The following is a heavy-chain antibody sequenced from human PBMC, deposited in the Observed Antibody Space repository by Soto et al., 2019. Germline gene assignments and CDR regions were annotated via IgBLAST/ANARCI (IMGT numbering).Heavy chain of an antibody. D-gene: IGHD4-17*01. Sequence: RLSCAASGFTFRSYAIHWVRQAPGKGLEWVAVISYDGSNKYYADSVKGRFTISRDNSKNTLYLQMNSLRAEDTAVYYCARDPNATVTTNGFDYWGQGTLVTVSS. J-gene: IGHJ4*02. CDR1: GFTFRSYA. CDR2: ISYDGSNK. V-gene: IGHV3-30-3*01. CDR3: ARDPNATVTTNGFDY.